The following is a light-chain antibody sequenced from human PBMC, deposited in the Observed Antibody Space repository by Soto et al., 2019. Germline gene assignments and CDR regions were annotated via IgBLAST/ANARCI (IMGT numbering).Light chain of an antibody. CDR1: QSVSSSY. Sequence: EIVLTQSPGTLSLSPGERATLSCRSSQSVSSSYLAWYQQKPGQAPRLLIYDASSRATGIPDRFSGSGSGTAFTLTIRRLEPEDFAVYYCQQYGSSPTFGQGTKVEIK. CDR2: DAS. J-gene: IGKJ1*01. CDR3: QQYGSSPT. V-gene: IGKV3-20*01.